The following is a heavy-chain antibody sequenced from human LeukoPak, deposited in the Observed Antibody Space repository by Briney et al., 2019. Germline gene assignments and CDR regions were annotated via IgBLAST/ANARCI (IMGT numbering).Heavy chain of an antibody. Sequence: PGGSLRLSCAASGFTFSNYAMHWVRQAPGKGLEWVAVISYDGSNKYYADSVKGRFTISRDNPKNTLYLQMNSLRAEDTAVYYCARDQRGFRNGLPYYYYYGMDVWGQGTTVTVSS. D-gene: IGHD5-18*01. CDR2: ISYDGSNK. CDR1: GFTFSNYA. CDR3: ARDQRGFRNGLPYYYYYGMDV. J-gene: IGHJ6*02. V-gene: IGHV3-30-3*01.